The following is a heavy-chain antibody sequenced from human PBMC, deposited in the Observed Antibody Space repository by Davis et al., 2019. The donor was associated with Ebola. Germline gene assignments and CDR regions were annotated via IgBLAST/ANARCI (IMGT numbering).Heavy chain of an antibody. D-gene: IGHD1-14*01. CDR1: GFTFSSYG. CDR2: IYSGGST. Sequence: GESLKISCAASGFTFSSYGMSWVRQAPGKGLEWVSVIYSGGSTYYADSVKGRFTISRHNSKNTLYLQMNSLRAEDTAVYYCASIRYYYYGMDVWGQGTTVTVSS. V-gene: IGHV3-53*04. CDR3: ASIRYYYYGMDV. J-gene: IGHJ6*02.